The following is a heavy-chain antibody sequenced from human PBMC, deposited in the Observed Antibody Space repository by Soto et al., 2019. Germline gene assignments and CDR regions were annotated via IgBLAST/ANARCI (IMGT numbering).Heavy chain of an antibody. J-gene: IGHJ4*02. V-gene: IGHV4-59*01. CDR3: ARDGEGDYFDY. CDR1: GGSISSYY. Sequence: SETLSLTCTVSGGSISSYYWSWIRQPPGKGLEWIGYIYYSGSTNYNPSLKSRVTISVDTSKNQFSLKLSSVTAADTAVYYCARDGEGDYFDYWGQGTLVTVSS. CDR2: IYYSGST.